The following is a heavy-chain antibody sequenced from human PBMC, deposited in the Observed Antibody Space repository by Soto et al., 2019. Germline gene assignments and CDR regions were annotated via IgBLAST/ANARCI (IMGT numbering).Heavy chain of an antibody. D-gene: IGHD2-15*01. V-gene: IGHV4-34*01. CDR3: ARGEENIVVVVATKTFDY. CDR1: GGSFSGYY. Sequence: SETLSLTCAVYGGSFSGYYWSWIRQPPGKGLEWIGEINHSGSTNYNPSLKSRVTISVDTSKNQFSLKLSSVTAADTAVYYCARGEENIVVVVATKTFDYWGQGTLVTVSS. CDR2: INHSGST. J-gene: IGHJ4*02.